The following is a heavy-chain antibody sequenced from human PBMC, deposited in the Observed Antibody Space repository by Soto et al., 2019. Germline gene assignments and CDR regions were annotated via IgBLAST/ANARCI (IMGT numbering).Heavy chain of an antibody. Sequence: SETLSLTCTVSGGSVSSGSYYWSWIRQPPGKGLEWIGYIYYSGSTNYNPSLKSRVTISVDTSKNQFSLKLSSVTAADTAVYYCARVRGGKFDYWGHGTLVTVSP. CDR1: GGSVSSGSYY. J-gene: IGHJ4*01. V-gene: IGHV4-61*01. D-gene: IGHD3-10*01. CDR2: IYYSGST. CDR3: ARVRGGKFDY.